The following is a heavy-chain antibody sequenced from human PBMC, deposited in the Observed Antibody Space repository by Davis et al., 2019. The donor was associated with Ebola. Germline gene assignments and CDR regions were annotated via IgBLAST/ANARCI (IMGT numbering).Heavy chain of an antibody. CDR3: ARDPPDDHGLDI. D-gene: IGHD4-17*01. J-gene: IGHJ3*02. CDR2: TYYRSKWYN. CDR1: SSYA. Sequence: SSYAISWVRQAPGQGLEWLGRTYYRSKWYNDYADSVKSRLTVNPDTSKNQFSLQLNSVTPEDTAVYYCARDPPDDHGLDIWGQGTVVTVSS. V-gene: IGHV6-1*01.